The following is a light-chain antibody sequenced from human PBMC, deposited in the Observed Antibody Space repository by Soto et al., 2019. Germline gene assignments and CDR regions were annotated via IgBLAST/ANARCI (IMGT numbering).Light chain of an antibody. V-gene: IGKV3-11*01. CDR3: QQRSNWPLT. J-gene: IGKJ4*01. CDR1: QSVSSY. Sequence: DIMLTQSPATLSLSPGERATLSCRASQSVSSYLAWYQQKPGQAPRLLIYDASNRATGIPARFSGSGSGTDFTLTISSLEPEDFAVYYCQQRSNWPLTFGGGTKVDNK. CDR2: DAS.